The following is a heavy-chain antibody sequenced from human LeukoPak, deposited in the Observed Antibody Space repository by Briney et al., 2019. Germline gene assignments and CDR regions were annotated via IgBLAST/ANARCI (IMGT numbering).Heavy chain of an antibody. V-gene: IGHV3-11*01. Sequence: GGSLRLSCAASGFTFSDYYMSWIRQAPGKGLEWVSYISSSGSTIYYADSVKGRLTISRDDAKNSLYLQMNSLRAEDTAVYYCARHQILWSDFDYWGQGTLVTVSS. CDR2: ISSSGSTI. CDR3: ARHQILWSDFDY. J-gene: IGHJ4*02. D-gene: IGHD3-10*01. CDR1: GFTFSDYY.